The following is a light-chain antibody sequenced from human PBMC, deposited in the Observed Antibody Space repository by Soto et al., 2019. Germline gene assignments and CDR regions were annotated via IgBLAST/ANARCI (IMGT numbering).Light chain of an antibody. V-gene: IGKV3D-20*02. CDR1: QSVSSTH. J-gene: IGKJ1*01. CDR3: QQRSNWPPWT. Sequence: EIVLTQSPGTLSLSPGERATLSCRASQSVSSTHLAWYQQKPGQAPRLLIYAATNRATGIPDRFSGSGSGTDFTLTISSLEPEDFAVYYCQQRSNWPPWTFGQGTKVDIK. CDR2: AAT.